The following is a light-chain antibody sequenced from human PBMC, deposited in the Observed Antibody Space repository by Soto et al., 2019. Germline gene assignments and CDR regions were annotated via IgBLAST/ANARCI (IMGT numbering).Light chain of an antibody. J-gene: IGKJ1*01. CDR1: QSVSSSH. Sequence: EFVLTQSPGTLSLSPVERATLSCMASQSVSSSHLAWYQQKPGQAPRLLIYGASTRATGIPDRFSGSGSGTDFTLTISRLEPEDFAVYYCQQYGTSPTWTFGQGTKVDIK. CDR2: GAS. V-gene: IGKV3-20*01. CDR3: QQYGTSPTWT.